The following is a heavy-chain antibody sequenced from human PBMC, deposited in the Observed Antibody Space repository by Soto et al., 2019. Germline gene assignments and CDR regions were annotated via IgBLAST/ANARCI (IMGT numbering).Heavy chain of an antibody. CDR3: ARGGVGRDCSSTGCYTWVFDH. J-gene: IGHJ4*02. CDR2: INSDGSST. V-gene: IGHV3-74*01. Sequence: EVQLVESGGGLVQPGGSLRLSCAASGFTFSSYWMNWVRQAPGKGLVWVSRINSDGSSTSYADSVKGRFTISTDDAKNSGYQQMNCLCAEEKAVYSGARGGVGRDCSSTGCYTWVFDHWGPGTLVTVSS. CDR1: GFTFSSYW. D-gene: IGHD2-2*02.